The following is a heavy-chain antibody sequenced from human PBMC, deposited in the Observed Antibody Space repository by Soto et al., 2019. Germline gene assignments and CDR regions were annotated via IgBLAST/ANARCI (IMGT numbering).Heavy chain of an antibody. V-gene: IGHV4-59*01. Sequence: SETLSLTCNVSGGSMSFYYWSWIRQPPGKGLEWVGYIYYRGTTNYNPSLRSRVTILIDMSKNQFSLKMTSVTAADTAVYYCARCGCPTTTTLTTYDYWAQGSLVTVSS. D-gene: IGHD4-17*01. CDR3: ARCGCPTTTTLTTYDY. CDR2: IYYRGTT. CDR1: GGSMSFYY. J-gene: IGHJ4*02.